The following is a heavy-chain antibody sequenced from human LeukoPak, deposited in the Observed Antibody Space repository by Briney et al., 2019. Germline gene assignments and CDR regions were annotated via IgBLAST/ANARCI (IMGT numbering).Heavy chain of an antibody. D-gene: IGHD3-22*01. CDR2: IIPIFGTA. J-gene: IGHJ3*02. V-gene: IGHV1-69*01. CDR3: ARNSLYDSSAPDAFDI. Sequence: SVKVSCKASEGTFSSYAISWVRQAPGQGLEWMGGIIPIFGTANYAQKFQGRVTITADESTSTAYMELSSLRSEDTAVYYCARNSLYDSSAPDAFDIWGQGTIVTVSS. CDR1: EGTFSSYA.